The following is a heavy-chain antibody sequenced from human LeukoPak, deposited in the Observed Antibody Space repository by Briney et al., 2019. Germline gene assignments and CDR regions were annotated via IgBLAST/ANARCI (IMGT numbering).Heavy chain of an antibody. J-gene: IGHJ5*02. CDR3: ARGGDGSSWLTWFDP. CDR2: IYYSGST. V-gene: IGHV4-59*01. D-gene: IGHD6-13*01. CDR1: GGSISSYY. Sequence: PSETLSLTCTVSGGSISSYYWSWIRRPPGKGLEWIGYIYYSGSTKYNPSLKSRVTISLDTSKNQFSLKLSSVTAADTAVYYCARGGDGSSWLTWFDPWGQGTLVTVSS.